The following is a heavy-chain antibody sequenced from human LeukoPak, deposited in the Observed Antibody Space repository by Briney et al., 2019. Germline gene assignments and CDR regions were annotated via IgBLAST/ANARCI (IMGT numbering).Heavy chain of an antibody. J-gene: IGHJ5*02. D-gene: IGHD3-22*01. CDR1: VFTYNSYA. CDR3: AKESWYYDSSGYGFDP. Sequence: GGSLRLLCTASVFTYNSYAMSWLRHAPGKGLEWVSAISGSGGSTYYADSVKGRFTISRDNSKNTLYLQVNSLRAEDTAVYYCAKESWYYDSSGYGFDPWGQGTLVTASS. CDR2: ISGSGGST. V-gene: IGHV3-23*01.